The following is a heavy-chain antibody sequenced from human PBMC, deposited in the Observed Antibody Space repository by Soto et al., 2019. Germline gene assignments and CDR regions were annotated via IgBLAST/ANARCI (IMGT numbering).Heavy chain of an antibody. V-gene: IGHV1-18*01. J-gene: IGHJ5*02. D-gene: IGHD2-2*01. CDR1: GYTFTSYG. CDR3: ASASRVVPAAPFDP. Sequence: ASVKVSCKASGYTFTSYGISWVRQAPGQGLEWMGWISAYNGNTNYAQKLQGRVTMTTDTSTSTAYMELRSLRSDDTAVYYCASASRVVPAAPFDPWGKGTLVTVSS. CDR2: ISAYNGNT.